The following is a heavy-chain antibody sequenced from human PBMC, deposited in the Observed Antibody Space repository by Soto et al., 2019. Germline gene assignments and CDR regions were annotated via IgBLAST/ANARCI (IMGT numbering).Heavy chain of an antibody. Sequence: PGGSLRLSCSASGFTFSEYSMHWVRQAPGKGLQYVSTISSDGDITYYADSVKVRFTISRDNSKNTLYLQMNSLRPEDTAVYYCVKVSTFYDILTGYYSTNFFDPWGQGTLVTVSS. J-gene: IGHJ5*02. CDR1: GFTFSEYS. V-gene: IGHV3-64D*06. CDR3: VKVSTFYDILTGYYSTNFFDP. D-gene: IGHD3-9*01. CDR2: ISSDGDIT.